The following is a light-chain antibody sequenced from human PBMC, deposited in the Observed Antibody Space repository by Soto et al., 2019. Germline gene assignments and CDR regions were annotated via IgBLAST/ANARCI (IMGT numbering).Light chain of an antibody. J-gene: IGKJ1*01. CDR3: QQYSNWPQT. V-gene: IGKV3-15*01. CDR1: QSVGSN. Sequence: EIVMTQSPVTLSVSPGEGATLSCRASQSVGSNLAWYQQKPGQAPRLLIHGAVSRATGIPARFSGSGSGTQFTLTISSLQSEDFAVYYCQQYSNWPQTFGQGTNVDIK. CDR2: GAV.